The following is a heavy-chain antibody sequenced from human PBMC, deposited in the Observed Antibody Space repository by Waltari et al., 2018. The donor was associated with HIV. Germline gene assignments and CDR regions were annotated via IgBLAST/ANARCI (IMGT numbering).Heavy chain of an antibody. D-gene: IGHD3-16*01. V-gene: IGHV4-39*01. CDR3: ARLRFHSLYYFDS. J-gene: IGHJ4*02. CDR2: IYYSGTA. Sequence: QLQLQESGPGLVKPSETLSLTCSVSGASISSSSYYWAWIRQPPGKGLEWIGAIYYSGTASYNPSVKSRVSASLDASKNELSLKLTSVTATDTALYYCARLRFHSLYYFDSWGPGILVTVSS. CDR1: GASISSSSYY.